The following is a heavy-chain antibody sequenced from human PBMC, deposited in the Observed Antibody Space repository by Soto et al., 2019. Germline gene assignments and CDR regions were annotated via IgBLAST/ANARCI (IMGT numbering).Heavy chain of an antibody. CDR1: GYTSTSYY. V-gene: IGHV1-46*01. J-gene: IGHJ4*02. Sequence: ASVKVSCKASGYTSTSYYMHWVRQAPGQGLEWMGIINPSGGSTSYAQKFQGRVTMTRDTSTSTVYMELSSLRSEDTAVYYCARDVTPEGMATIGGYFDYWGQGTLVTVSS. CDR3: ARDVTPEGMATIGGYFDY. D-gene: IGHD5-12*01. CDR2: INPSGGST.